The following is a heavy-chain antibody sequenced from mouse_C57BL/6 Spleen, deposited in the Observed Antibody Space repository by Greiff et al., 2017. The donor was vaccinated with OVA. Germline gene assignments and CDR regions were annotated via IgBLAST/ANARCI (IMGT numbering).Heavy chain of an antibody. CDR1: GYTFTSYW. V-gene: IGHV1-59*01. J-gene: IGHJ4*01. CDR3: ARPLYAMDY. CDR2: IDPSDSYT. Sequence: VQLQQPGAELVRPGTSVTLSCKASGYTFTSYWMHWVKQRPGQGLEWIGVIDPSDSYTNYNQKFKGKATLTVDTSSSTAYMQLSSLTSEDSAVYYCARPLYAMDYWGQGTSVTVSS.